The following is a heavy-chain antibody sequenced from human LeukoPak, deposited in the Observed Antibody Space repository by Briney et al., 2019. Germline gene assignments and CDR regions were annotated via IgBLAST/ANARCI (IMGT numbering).Heavy chain of an antibody. Sequence: ASVKVSCKASGGTFSSYAISWVRQAPGQGLEWMGWINTNTGNPTYAQGFTGRFVFSLDTSVSTAYLQISSLKAEDTAVYYCARGPRRSLTYDYVWGSYRGRFDYWGQGTLVTVSS. D-gene: IGHD3-16*02. V-gene: IGHV7-4-1*02. J-gene: IGHJ4*02. CDR2: INTNTGNP. CDR1: GGTFSSYA. CDR3: ARGPRRSLTYDYVWGSYRGRFDY.